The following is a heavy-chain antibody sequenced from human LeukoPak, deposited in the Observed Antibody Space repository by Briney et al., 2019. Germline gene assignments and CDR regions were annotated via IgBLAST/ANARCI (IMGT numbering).Heavy chain of an antibody. J-gene: IGHJ4*02. CDR3: AREGISSATGFDY. CDR1: GFTFSSYA. D-gene: IGHD6-25*01. V-gene: IGHV3-30*04. Sequence: GRSLRLSCAASGFTFSSYAMHWVRQAPGKGLEWVAVISYDGSNKYYADSVKGRFTISRDNSKNTLYLQMNSLRAEDTAVYYCAREGISSATGFDYWGQGTLVTVSS. CDR2: ISYDGSNK.